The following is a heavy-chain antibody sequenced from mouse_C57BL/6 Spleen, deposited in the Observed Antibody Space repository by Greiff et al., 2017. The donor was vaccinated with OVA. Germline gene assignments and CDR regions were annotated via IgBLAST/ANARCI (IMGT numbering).Heavy chain of an antibody. Sequence: VQLQQSGTVLARPGASVKMSCKTSGYTFTSYWMHWVKQRPGQGLEWIGAIYPGNSDTSYNQKFKGKAKLTAVTSASTAYMELSSLTNEDSAVYYCTGSRYGSSPYYFDYWGQGTTLTVSS. CDR2: IYPGNSDT. V-gene: IGHV1-5*01. D-gene: IGHD1-1*01. J-gene: IGHJ2*01. CDR3: TGSRYGSSPYYFDY. CDR1: GYTFTSYW.